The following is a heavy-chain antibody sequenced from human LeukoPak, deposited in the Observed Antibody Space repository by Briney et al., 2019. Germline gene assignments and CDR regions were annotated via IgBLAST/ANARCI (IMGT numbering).Heavy chain of an antibody. CDR2: IYYSGST. D-gene: IGHD3-3*01. V-gene: IGHV4-39*01. CDR3: ASGVPRITIFGVVKAGEGF. CDR1: GDSISSSSYY. J-gene: IGHJ4*02. Sequence: PSETLSLTCTVSGDSISSSSYYWGWIRQPPGKGLEWIGSIYYSGSTYYNPSLKSRVTISVDTSKNQFSLKLSSVTAADTAVYYCASGVPRITIFGVVKAGEGFWGQGTLVTVSS.